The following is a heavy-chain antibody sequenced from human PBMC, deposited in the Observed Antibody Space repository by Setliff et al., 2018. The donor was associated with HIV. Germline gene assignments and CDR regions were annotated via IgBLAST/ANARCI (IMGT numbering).Heavy chain of an antibody. Sequence: GGSLRLSCAASGFTVSSNYMSWVRQAPGKGLEWVSVIYSGGSTYYADSVKGRFTISRDNSKNTLYLQMNSLRAEDTAVYYCAKMEYSKGWFDPWGQGTLVTVSS. V-gene: IGHV3-53*01. CDR2: IYSGGST. D-gene: IGHD4-4*01. J-gene: IGHJ5*02. CDR3: AKMEYSKGWFDP. CDR1: GFTVSSNY.